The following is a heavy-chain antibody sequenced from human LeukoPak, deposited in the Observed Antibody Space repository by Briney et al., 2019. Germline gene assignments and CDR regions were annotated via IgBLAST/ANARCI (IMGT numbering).Heavy chain of an antibody. CDR2: IHFSGRT. CDR3: ARRPTGFFDY. CDR1: GGSISSTSYF. Sequence: SETLSLTCTVSGGSISSTSYFWDWIRQPPGKGLEWIGSIHFSGRTYYSPSLTSRVTISVDTSKNQFSLKVSSVTAADTAVYYCARRPTGFFDYWGQGTLVTVSS. D-gene: IGHD4-17*01. V-gene: IGHV4-39*01. J-gene: IGHJ4*02.